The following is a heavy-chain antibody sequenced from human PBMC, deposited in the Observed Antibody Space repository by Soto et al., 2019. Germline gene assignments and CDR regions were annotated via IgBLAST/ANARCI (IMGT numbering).Heavy chain of an antibody. CDR3: ASPDFGDYWYFDL. D-gene: IGHD4-17*01. J-gene: IGHJ2*01. CDR1: GGTFSSHT. Sequence: QAQLVQSGAEVKKPGSSVKVSCKASGGTFSSHTFSWVRQAPGQGLEWMGRIIPALGTATYAQKFQGRVTITADESAPTVYMELNSLRSEDTAVYYCASPDFGDYWYFDLWGRGTLVTVSS. V-gene: IGHV1-69*08. CDR2: IIPALGTA.